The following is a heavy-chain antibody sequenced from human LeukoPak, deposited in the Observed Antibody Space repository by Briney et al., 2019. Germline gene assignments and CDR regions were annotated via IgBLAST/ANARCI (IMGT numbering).Heavy chain of an antibody. D-gene: IGHD3-10*01. V-gene: IGHV1-69*04. Sequence: SVKVSCKASGGTFSSYAISWVRQAPGQGLEWMGRIIPILGIANYAQKFQGRVTITADKSTSTAYMELSSLRSEDTAVYYCARDRWYYGSGSYFTFDYWDQGTLVTVSS. J-gene: IGHJ4*02. CDR3: ARDRWYYGSGSYFTFDY. CDR1: GGTFSSYA. CDR2: IIPILGIA.